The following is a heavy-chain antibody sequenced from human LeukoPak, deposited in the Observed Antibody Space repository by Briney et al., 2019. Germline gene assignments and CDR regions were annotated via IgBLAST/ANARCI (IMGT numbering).Heavy chain of an antibody. CDR2: ISYDGSNK. V-gene: IGHV3-30*04. Sequence: PGGSLRLSCAASGFTFSSYAIHWVRQAPGKGLEWVAVISYDGSNKYYADSVKGRFTISRDNSKNTLYLQMNSPRAEDTAVYYCARLKDYGGDLFDYWGQGTLVTVSS. CDR1: GFTFSSYA. J-gene: IGHJ4*02. D-gene: IGHD4-23*01. CDR3: ARLKDYGGDLFDY.